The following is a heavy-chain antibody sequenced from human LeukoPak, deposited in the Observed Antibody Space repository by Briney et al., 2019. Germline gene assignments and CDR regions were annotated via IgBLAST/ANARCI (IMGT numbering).Heavy chain of an antibody. Sequence: GASVKASCKASGYTFTSYGISWVRQAPGQGLEWMGWISAYNGNTNYAQKLQGRVTMTTDTSTSTAYMELRSLRSDDTAVYYCARHDIVVVPAARKNYYYYYMDVWGKGTTVTISS. J-gene: IGHJ6*03. CDR2: ISAYNGNT. CDR1: GYTFTSYG. V-gene: IGHV1-18*01. D-gene: IGHD2-2*01. CDR3: ARHDIVVVPAARKNYYYYYMDV.